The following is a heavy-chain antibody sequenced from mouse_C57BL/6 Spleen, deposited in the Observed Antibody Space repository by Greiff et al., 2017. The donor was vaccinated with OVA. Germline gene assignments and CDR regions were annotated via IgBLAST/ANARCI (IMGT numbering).Heavy chain of an antibody. Sequence: QVQLQQPGAELVKPGASVKLSCKASGYTFTSYWMHWVKQRPIQGLEWIGNIDPSDSETHYNQKFKDKATLTVDKSSSTAYMQLSSLTSEDSAVYYCAREENDGYYVRYFDVWGTGTTVTVSS. V-gene: IGHV1-52*01. CDR1: GYTFTSYW. CDR3: AREENDGYYVRYFDV. J-gene: IGHJ1*03. CDR2: IDPSDSET. D-gene: IGHD2-3*01.